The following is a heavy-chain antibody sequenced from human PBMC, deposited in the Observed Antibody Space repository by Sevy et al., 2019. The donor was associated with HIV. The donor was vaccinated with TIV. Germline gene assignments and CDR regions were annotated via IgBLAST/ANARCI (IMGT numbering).Heavy chain of an antibody. CDR3: VRGEGNGWYYFDY. Sequence: ASVKVSCKASGGIFKSYGISWVRQAPGQGLEWMGGIIPILNTVHYAQKFQGRVTITADESTKTAYMELSSLRSEDTAVYYWVRGEGNGWYYFDYWGQETLVTVSS. D-gene: IGHD6-19*01. V-gene: IGHV1-69*13. CDR1: GGIFKSYG. J-gene: IGHJ4*02. CDR2: IIPILNTV.